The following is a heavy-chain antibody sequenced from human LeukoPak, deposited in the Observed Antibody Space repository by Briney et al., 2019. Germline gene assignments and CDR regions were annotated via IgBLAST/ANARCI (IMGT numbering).Heavy chain of an antibody. CDR1: GFTFNDYY. J-gene: IGHJ5*02. V-gene: IGHV3-11*01. CDR3: ATDGAGFDT. Sequence: GGSLRLSCAASGFTFNDYYMSWIRQAPGKGLEWLSYINIGGTNTHYADSVKGRLTISRDNAKKSPYLEMNNLRAEDTAVYYCATDGAGFDTWGQGVLVTVSS. CDR2: INIGGTNT.